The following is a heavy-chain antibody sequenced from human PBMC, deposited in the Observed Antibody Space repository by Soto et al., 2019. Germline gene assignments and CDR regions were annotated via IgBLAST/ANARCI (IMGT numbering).Heavy chain of an antibody. Sequence: QVQLVESGGGVVQPGRSLRLSCAASGFTFSSYAMHWVRQAPGKGLEWVAVISYDGSNNYYADSVKGRFTISRDISKNPLYLQMNSLRAEDTAVYYCARAGGLLRDYWGQGTLVTGSS. CDR2: ISYDGSNN. CDR3: ARAGGLLRDY. CDR1: GFTFSSYA. V-gene: IGHV3-30-3*01. J-gene: IGHJ4*02. D-gene: IGHD2-15*01.